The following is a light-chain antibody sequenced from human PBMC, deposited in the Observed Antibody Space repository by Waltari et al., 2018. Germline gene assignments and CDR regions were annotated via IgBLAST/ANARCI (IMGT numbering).Light chain of an antibody. Sequence: DVVMTQSPLTLHVTLGQPASISCRSSQRLVHSDGNTYLNWFQQRPGQSPRRLIYKVSNRDSGVPDRFSGSGSGTDFTLKISRVEAEDVGVYYCMQGTHWPPITFGQGTRLEIK. J-gene: IGKJ5*01. CDR1: QRLVHSDGNTY. CDR3: MQGTHWPPIT. CDR2: KVS. V-gene: IGKV2-30*02.